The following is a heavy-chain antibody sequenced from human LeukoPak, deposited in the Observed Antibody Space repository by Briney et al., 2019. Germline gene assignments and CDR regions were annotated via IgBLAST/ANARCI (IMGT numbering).Heavy chain of an antibody. Sequence: ASVKVSCKTSGGTFSSYAFSWMRQAPGQGLEWVGRIIPIYNPVDYTQRFQGRVTITADESTNTVYLELSSLRYDDTAVYYCAREPLGCGGDCHFDYRGHGTLVTVSS. D-gene: IGHD2-21*02. J-gene: IGHJ4*01. CDR3: AREPLGCGGDCHFDY. CDR1: GGTFSSYA. V-gene: IGHV1-69*15. CDR2: IIPIYNPV.